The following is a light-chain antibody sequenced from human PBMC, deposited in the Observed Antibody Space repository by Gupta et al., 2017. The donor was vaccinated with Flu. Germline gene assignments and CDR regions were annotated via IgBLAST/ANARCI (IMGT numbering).Light chain of an antibody. CDR2: WAS. CDR3: QQYYRTPLT. V-gene: IGKV4-1*01. J-gene: IGKJ4*01. Sequence: DIVMTQSPDSLAVSLGERATINCKSSQSVLYSSNNKNNLAWYQQKPGQPPKLLIYWASSRESGVPDRFGGSGSGTDFTLTISSLQAEDVAVYYCQQYYRTPLTFGGGTKVVIK. CDR1: QSVLYSSNNKNN.